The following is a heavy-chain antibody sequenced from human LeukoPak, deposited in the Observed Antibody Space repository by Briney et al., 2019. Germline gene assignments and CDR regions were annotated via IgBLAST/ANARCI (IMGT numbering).Heavy chain of an antibody. V-gene: IGHV4-39*01. CDR1: GGPISSNSYY. D-gene: IGHD5-18*01. CDR3: ARQGYSYGAPYYYYYMDV. Sequence: SETLSLTCTVSGGPISSNSYYWGWIRQPPGKGLKWIGSIYYSGSTYHNPSLKSRVTISVDTSKNQFSLKLNSVTAADTAVYYCARQGYSYGAPYYYYYMDVWGKGTTVTISS. J-gene: IGHJ6*03. CDR2: IYYSGST.